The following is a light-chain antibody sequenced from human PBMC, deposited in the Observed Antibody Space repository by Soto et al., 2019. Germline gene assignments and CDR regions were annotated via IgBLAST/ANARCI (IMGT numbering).Light chain of an antibody. CDR2: PAS. CDR3: QQLHGYPIT. V-gene: IGKV1-9*01. Sequence: ILLTQSPSSLSASLGDRATITRRASQCIDTPLAWYQQKPGKAPKLLIYPASNCPSGVPSSFSGSGSGTHFTLIISSLQPEDFATYYCQQLHGYPITFGQGTRLEIK. CDR1: QCIDTP. J-gene: IGKJ5*01.